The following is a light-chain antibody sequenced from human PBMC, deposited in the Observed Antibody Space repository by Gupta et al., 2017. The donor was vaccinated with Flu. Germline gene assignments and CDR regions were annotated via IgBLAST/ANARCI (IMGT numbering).Light chain of an antibody. CDR2: CAS. V-gene: IGKV3-20*01. CDR1: QRVTSNN. Sequence: EIVLTQSPGTQSLSPGERATLSCRASQRVTSNNLAWYQPKTGEDASILIECASIRASGIPARGISGRSWADFIRIISSLEPEDYLVYYCQQYGNSLALTFGEGTKVEIK. CDR3: QQYGNSLALT. J-gene: IGKJ4*02.